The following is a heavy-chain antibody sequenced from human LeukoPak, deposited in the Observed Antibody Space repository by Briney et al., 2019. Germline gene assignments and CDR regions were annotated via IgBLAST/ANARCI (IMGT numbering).Heavy chain of an antibody. D-gene: IGHD1-26*01. CDR3: ARVATTYYYYGMDV. CDR2: ISAYNGNT. CDR1: GYTFTSYG. J-gene: IGHJ6*02. V-gene: IGHV1-18*01. Sequence: ASVKVSCKASGYTFTSYGIRWERQAPGQGLEWMGWISAYNGNTNYAQKLQGRVTMTTDTSTSTAYMELRSLRSDDTAVYYCARVATTYYYYGMDVWGQGTTVTVSS.